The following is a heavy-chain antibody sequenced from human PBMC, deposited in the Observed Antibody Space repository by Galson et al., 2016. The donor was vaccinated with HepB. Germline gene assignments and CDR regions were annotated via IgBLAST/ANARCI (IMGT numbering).Heavy chain of an antibody. J-gene: IGHJ2*01. V-gene: IGHV4-30-2*01. CDR3: ARGYYNILTGSRYFDL. CDR1: GGSISSGGHS. D-gene: IGHD3-9*01. Sequence: TLSLTCDVSGGSISSGGHSWGWIRQPPGQGLEWVGHIYHSGTKYYKSSLKSRVTISLDGSKNQFSLKLTSVTAADTAVYYCARGYYNILTGSRYFDLWGRGTLVTVS. CDR2: IYHSGTK.